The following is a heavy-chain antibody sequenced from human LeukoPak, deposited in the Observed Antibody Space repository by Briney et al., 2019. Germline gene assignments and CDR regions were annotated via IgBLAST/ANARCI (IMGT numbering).Heavy chain of an antibody. CDR2: IKEDGREK. J-gene: IGHJ4*02. CDR3: VRDDYLGY. CDR1: GFTFSSNA. Sequence: GGSLRLSCAASGFTFSSNAMNWVRQAPGKGLEWVAHIKEDGREKNYVDPVKGRFTISRDNAKNSVYLQMNSLRVEDTAVYYCVRDDYLGYWGQGTLVTVSS. D-gene: IGHD3-16*01. V-gene: IGHV3-7*05.